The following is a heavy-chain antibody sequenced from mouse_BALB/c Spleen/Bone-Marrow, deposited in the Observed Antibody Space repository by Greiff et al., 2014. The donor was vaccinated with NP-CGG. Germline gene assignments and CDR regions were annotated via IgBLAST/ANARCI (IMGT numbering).Heavy chain of an antibody. J-gene: IGHJ1*01. D-gene: IGHD2-14*01. V-gene: IGHV1-26*01. CDR3: AMGVRLYWYFDV. CDR1: GYTFTDYY. CDR2: INPINGDT. Sequence: VQLKESGPELVKPGASVKMSCKASGYTFTDYYMKWVKQSHGKSLEWIGDINPINGDTFYNQKFKGKATLTVDRSSNTAYMQLDSLTSEDSAVYYCAMGVRLYWYFDVWGAGTTVTVSS.